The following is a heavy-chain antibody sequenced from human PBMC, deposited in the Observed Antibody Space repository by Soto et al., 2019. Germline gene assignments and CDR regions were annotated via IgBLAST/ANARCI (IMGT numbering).Heavy chain of an antibody. D-gene: IGHD3-3*01. CDR1: GFTFSSYW. CDR2: INTDGSST. CDR3: AVFYDFWRRYLRYIHY. J-gene: IGHJ4*02. Sequence: GGSLRLACAASGFTFSSYWMHWVRQAPGKGLVWVSRINTDGSSTNYADSVKGRFTISRDNAKNSLYLQMNSLRAEDTAVYYCAVFYDFWRRYLRYIHYPGQATLVTVSS. V-gene: IGHV3-74*01.